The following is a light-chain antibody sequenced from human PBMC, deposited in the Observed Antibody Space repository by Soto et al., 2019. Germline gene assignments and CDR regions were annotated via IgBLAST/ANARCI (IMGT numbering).Light chain of an antibody. V-gene: IGLV2-23*01. CDR2: EGS. CDR3: SSYAGSSTFV. Sequence: HSVLTQPASVSGSPGQSITFSCTGASSVAGSYNLVSWYQQHPGKAPKLMIYEGSKRPSGVSNRFSGSKSGNTASLTISGLQAEDETDYYCSSYAGSSTFVVGTGTKVTV. J-gene: IGLJ1*01. CDR1: SSVAGSYNL.